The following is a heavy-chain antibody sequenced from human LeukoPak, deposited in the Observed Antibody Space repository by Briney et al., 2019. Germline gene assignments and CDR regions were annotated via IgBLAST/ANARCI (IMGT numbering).Heavy chain of an antibody. J-gene: IGHJ5*02. V-gene: IGHV1-8*01. Sequence: ASVTVSCKASGYTFTSYGITWVRQAPGQGLEWMGWMNPNSGNTSYAQKFQGRVTMTRNTSISTAYMELSSLRSEDTAVYYCARGPSAYCSGGSCYSGSAWFDPWGQGTLVTVSS. CDR1: GYTFTSYG. D-gene: IGHD2-15*01. CDR3: ARGPSAYCSGGSCYSGSAWFDP. CDR2: MNPNSGNT.